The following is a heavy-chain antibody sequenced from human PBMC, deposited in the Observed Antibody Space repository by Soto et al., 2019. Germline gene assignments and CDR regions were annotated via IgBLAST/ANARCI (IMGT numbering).Heavy chain of an antibody. CDR3: AKNKGGSYCSRTSCRYSFDS. CDR1: GFTFSTYA. V-gene: IGHV3-23*01. J-gene: IGHJ4*02. D-gene: IGHD2-2*01. CDR2: ISDSGST. Sequence: EVQVLESGGGLVQPGGSLRLSCAASGFTFSTYAMSWVRQAPGKGLGWVSTISDSGSTYYADSVKGRFTISRDNSKNTLYLEMNSRRAEDTAVYYCAKNKGGSYCSRTSCRYSFDSWGQGTLVTVSS.